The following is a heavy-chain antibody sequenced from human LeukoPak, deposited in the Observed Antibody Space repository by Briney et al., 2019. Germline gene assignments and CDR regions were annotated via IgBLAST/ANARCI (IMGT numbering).Heavy chain of an antibody. J-gene: IGHJ5*02. CDR1: GDSFITYW. V-gene: IGHV5-51*01. CDR2: IYPGDYNT. D-gene: IGHD2-8*02. Sequence: GESLRISCQGPGDSFITYWIAWVREMPGKGVGRMGVIYPGDYNTIYSPSFQGQDTISAHKSINTAYLQWNSLKASDTAVYYCASPGDPGGSALSSWGQGTLITVSS. CDR3: ASPGDPGGSALSS.